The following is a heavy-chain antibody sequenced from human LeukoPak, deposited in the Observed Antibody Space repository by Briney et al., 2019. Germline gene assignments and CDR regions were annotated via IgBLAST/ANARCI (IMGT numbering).Heavy chain of an antibody. J-gene: IGHJ4*01. CDR3: VSPVFINY. V-gene: IGHV3-23*01. CDR2: ISGSGGST. CDR1: GFTFSSYA. Sequence: GGSLSRSRAASGFTFSSYAMSWVRQAPGKGLEWVSAISGSGGSTYYADSVKGRFTISRDNSKNALYLQMTSLRPEDSAVYYCVSPVFINYWGQGTLVTVSS. D-gene: IGHD1-14*01.